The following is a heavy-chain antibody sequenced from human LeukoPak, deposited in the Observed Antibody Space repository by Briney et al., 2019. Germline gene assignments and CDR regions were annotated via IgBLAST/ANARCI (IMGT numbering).Heavy chain of an antibody. J-gene: IGHJ6*02. Sequence: PSQTLSLTCTVSGGSISSGDYYWGWIRQPPGKGLEWIGSIYYSGSTYYNPSLKSRVTISVDTSKNQFSLKLSSVTAADTAVYYCARYGQRAATYYYYGMDVCGQGTTVTVSS. CDR3: ARYGQRAATYYYYGMDV. V-gene: IGHV4-39*07. D-gene: IGHD2-15*01. CDR2: IYYSGST. CDR1: GGSISSGDYY.